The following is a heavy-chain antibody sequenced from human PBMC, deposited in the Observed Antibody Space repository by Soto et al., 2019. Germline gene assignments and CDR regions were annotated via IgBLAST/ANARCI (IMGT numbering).Heavy chain of an antibody. CDR2: ISYDGSNK. D-gene: IGHD2-15*01. CDR3: ARDGGRYCSGGSCLSF. CDR1: GFTFSSYA. V-gene: IGHV3-30-3*01. J-gene: IGHJ4*02. Sequence: GGSLRLSCAASGFTFSSYAMHWVRQAPGKGLEWVAVISYDGSNKYYADSAKGRFTISRDNSKNTLYLQMNSLRAEDTAVYYCARDGGRYCSGGSCLSFWGQGTLVTVSS.